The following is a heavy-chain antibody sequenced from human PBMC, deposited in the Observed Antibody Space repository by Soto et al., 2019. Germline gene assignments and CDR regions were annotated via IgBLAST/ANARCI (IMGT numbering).Heavy chain of an antibody. V-gene: IGHV3-72*01. CDR1: GFTFSDHY. Sequence: EVQLVESGGGLVQPGGSLRLSCVASGFTFSDHYIDWVRQAPGKGLEWVGRIRNKANSYTTQYAASVGGRLTLSRDDSNRSAYVKLTSLNAEDTAVYYCDRVGCMPGAHRHDYWGHGILVTVSS. CDR3: DRVGCMPGAHRHDY. J-gene: IGHJ4*01. CDR2: IRNKANSYTT. D-gene: IGHD2-8*01.